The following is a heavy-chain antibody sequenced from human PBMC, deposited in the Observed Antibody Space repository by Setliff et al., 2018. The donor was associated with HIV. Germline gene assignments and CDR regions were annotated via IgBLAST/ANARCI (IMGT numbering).Heavy chain of an antibody. CDR1: TYTFSSYV. V-gene: IGHV1-18*01. J-gene: IGHJ3*02. D-gene: IGHD2-2*01. CDR3: ATQRDIVMVPGQGGFDI. CDR2: ISVYNGNT. Sequence: GASVKVSCNASTYTFSSYVINWVRQAPGQGLEWMGRISVYNGNTIYAQKLQGRVIMTTDTSTSTAYMELRSLRSDDTAMYYCATQRDIVMVPGQGGFDIWAQGTMVTVSS.